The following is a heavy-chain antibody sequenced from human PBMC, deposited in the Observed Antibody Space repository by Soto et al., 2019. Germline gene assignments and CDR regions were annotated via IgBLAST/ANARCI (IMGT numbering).Heavy chain of an antibody. D-gene: IGHD3-10*01. Sequence: GGSLRLSCAASGFTFSSYSMSWVRQAPGKGLEWVSGFRSGGDDGTTHYADSVKGRFTISRDNSKNTLFLQMDSLRAEDTAIYYCAKKVNSGPGSQYFDYWGQGTLVTVSS. V-gene: IGHV3-23*01. CDR2: FRSGGDDGTT. CDR1: GFTFSSYS. J-gene: IGHJ4*02. CDR3: AKKVNSGPGSQYFDY.